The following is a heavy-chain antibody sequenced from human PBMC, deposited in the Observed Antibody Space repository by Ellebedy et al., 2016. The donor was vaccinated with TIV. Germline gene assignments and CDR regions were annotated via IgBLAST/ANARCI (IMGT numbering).Heavy chain of an antibody. CDR2: IVASGAT. Sequence: MPSETLSLTCAVSGGSLGGYYRSRIRQSPGKGLEWIGHIVASGATDYNPFLKTRVTMSVETSKNHLSLDLSSVAAADSAVYFCARQGSKDALDIWGQGTLVTVSS. V-gene: IGHV4-34*12. J-gene: IGHJ3*02. CDR3: ARQGSKDALDI. CDR1: GGSLGGYY.